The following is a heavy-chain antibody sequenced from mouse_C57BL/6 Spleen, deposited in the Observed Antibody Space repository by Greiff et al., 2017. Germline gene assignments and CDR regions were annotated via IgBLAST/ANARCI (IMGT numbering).Heavy chain of an antibody. CDR1: GYTFTDYY. J-gene: IGHJ4*01. CDR2: INPNNGGT. CDR3: ARSMMVTTIYYYAMDY. Sequence: VQLQQSGPELVKPGASVKISCKASGYTFTDYYMNWVKQSHGKSLEWIGDINPNNGGTSYNQKFKGKATLTVDKSSSTAYMELRSLTSEDSAVYYCARSMMVTTIYYYAMDYWGQGTSVTVSS. V-gene: IGHV1-26*01. D-gene: IGHD2-3*01.